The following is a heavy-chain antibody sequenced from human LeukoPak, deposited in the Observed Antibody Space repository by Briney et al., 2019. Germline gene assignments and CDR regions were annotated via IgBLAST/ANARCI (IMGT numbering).Heavy chain of an antibody. V-gene: IGHV3-30*18. Sequence: GGSLRLSCAASGFTFSSYAMHWVRQAPGKGLEWVAVISYDAKTIYYADSVKGRFIISRDQSKNTLYLQMNSLRTEDTAVYYCAKRLTTWDLDYWGQGARVTVTT. CDR1: GFTFSSYA. D-gene: IGHD1-26*01. J-gene: IGHJ4*02. CDR3: AKRLTTWDLDY. CDR2: ISYDAKTI.